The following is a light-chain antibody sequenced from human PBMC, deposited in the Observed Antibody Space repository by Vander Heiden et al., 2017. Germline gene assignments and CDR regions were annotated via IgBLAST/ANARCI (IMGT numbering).Light chain of an antibody. J-gene: IGKJ5*01. Sequence: DIEMTQSPGTLSSSPGERATLSCRASQSVSSTYLTWYQQKPGQAPRLLIYGASSMATGIPDRFSGSGSGTDFTLTISRLEPEDFAVYYCQQYGSSPITFGRGTRLEVK. CDR3: QQYGSSPIT. CDR1: QSVSSTY. V-gene: IGKV3-20*01. CDR2: GAS.